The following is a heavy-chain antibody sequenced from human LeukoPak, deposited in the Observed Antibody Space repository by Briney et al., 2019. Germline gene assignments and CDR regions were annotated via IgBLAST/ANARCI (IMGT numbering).Heavy chain of an antibody. CDR3: ARAKDCDHSYYYYYMDV. CDR1: GGSISSGSYY. Sequence: SQTLSLTYTVSGGSISSGSYYWSWIRQPAGKGLEWIGRIYTSGSTNYNPSLKSRVAISIDTSKNQFSLKLSSVTAADTAVYYCARAKDCDHSYYYYYMDVWGKGTTVTISS. V-gene: IGHV4-61*02. D-gene: IGHD2-21*02. J-gene: IGHJ6*03. CDR2: IYTSGST.